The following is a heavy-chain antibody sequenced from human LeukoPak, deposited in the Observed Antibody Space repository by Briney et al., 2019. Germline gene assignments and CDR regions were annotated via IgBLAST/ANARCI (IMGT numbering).Heavy chain of an antibody. CDR2: IKKDGSEK. D-gene: IGHD1-26*01. J-gene: IGHJ4*02. CDR1: GFTFDTYW. CDR3: ANLWEVGY. Sequence: GGSLRLSCAASGFTFDTYWVDWVRQAPGKGLEWVATIKKDGSEKYYVDSVKGRFTISRDNAKNSLYLQMSSLRVEDTALYYCANLWEVGYWGQGTLVTVPS. V-gene: IGHV3-7*01.